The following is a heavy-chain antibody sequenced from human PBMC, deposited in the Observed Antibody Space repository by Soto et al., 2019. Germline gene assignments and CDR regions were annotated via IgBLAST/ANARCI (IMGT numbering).Heavy chain of an antibody. J-gene: IGHJ2*01. CDR2: IHHSGST. V-gene: IGHV4-4*02. CDR3: ARRTEEGTTTPSDWYFAF. D-gene: IGHD4-17*01. CDR1: SASISSEQR. Sequence: SETLSLTCAVSSASISSEQRWSWVRQPPGKGLEWIGEIHHSGSTNNNPSLKSRVTISRDTSASTAYMELSSLRSEDTAVYYCARRTEEGTTTPSDWYFAFWGRGTLVTVSS.